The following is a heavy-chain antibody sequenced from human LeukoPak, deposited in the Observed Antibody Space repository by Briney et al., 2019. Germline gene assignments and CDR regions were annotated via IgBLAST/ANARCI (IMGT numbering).Heavy chain of an antibody. J-gene: IGHJ3*02. CDR1: GFIFSTYA. Sequence: PGGSLRLSCAASGFIFSTYAMSWVRQAPGKGLEWVSAISGSGGSTYYADSVKGRFTISRDNAKNSLYLQMNSLRAEDTAVYYCARVPTTLTGYDAFDIWGQGTMVTVSS. CDR3: ARVPTTLTGYDAFDI. D-gene: IGHD2-15*01. V-gene: IGHV3-23*01. CDR2: ISGSGGST.